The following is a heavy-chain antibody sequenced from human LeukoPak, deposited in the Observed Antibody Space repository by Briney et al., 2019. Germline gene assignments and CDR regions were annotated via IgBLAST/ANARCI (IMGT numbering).Heavy chain of an antibody. CDR3: ARGRGSGHKENWFDP. J-gene: IGHJ5*02. Sequence: ASVKVSCKASGYTSTTYDINWVRQATGQGLERMGWMNPNSGNTGYTQKFQGRVTMTRNTSISTAYMELSSLRSEDTAVYYCARGRGSGHKENWFDPWGQGTLVTVSS. CDR2: MNPNSGNT. V-gene: IGHV1-8*01. D-gene: IGHD6-19*01. CDR1: GYTSTTYD.